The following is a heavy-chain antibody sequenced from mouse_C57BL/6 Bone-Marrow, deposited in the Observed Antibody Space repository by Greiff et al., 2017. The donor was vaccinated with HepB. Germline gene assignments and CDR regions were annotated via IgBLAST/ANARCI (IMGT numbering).Heavy chain of an antibody. CDR1: GYTFTSYG. J-gene: IGHJ2*01. CDR3: ERLPYYFDY. D-gene: IGHD2-4*01. CDR2: IYPRSGNT. V-gene: IGHV1-81*01. Sequence: VKLMESGAELARPGASVKLSCKASGYTFTSYGISWVKQRTGQGLEWIGEIYPRSGNTYYNEKFKGKATLTADKSSSTAYMELRSLTSEDSAVYFCERLPYYFDYWGQGTTLTVSS.